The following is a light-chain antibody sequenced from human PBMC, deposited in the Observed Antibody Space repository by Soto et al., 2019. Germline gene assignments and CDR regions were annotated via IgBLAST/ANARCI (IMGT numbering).Light chain of an antibody. CDR2: EVS. CDR1: GNDVGGYNY. CDR3: SSYTSSSTPYV. V-gene: IGLV2-14*01. Sequence: QSALTQPASVSGSPGQSITISCTGTGNDVGGYNYVSWYQQHPGKAPKLMIYEVSNRPSGVSNRFSGSKSGNTASLTISGLQAEDEADYYCSSYTSSSTPYVFGTGTKLTVL. J-gene: IGLJ1*01.